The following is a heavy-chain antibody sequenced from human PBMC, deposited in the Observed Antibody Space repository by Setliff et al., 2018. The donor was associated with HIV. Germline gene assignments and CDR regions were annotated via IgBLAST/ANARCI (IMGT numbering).Heavy chain of an antibody. CDR2: ISYSGNT. Sequence: SETLSLTCTFSGGSISSGGYYWSWIRQHPGRGLEWIGYISYSGNTYYNPSLKSRLTISVDTSKNHFSLKLSYVTAADTAVYYCARAFCSSASCYGGGDAFDIWGQGKM. V-gene: IGHV4-31*03. D-gene: IGHD2-2*01. CDR3: ARAFCSSASCYGGGDAFDI. CDR1: GGSISSGGYY. J-gene: IGHJ3*02.